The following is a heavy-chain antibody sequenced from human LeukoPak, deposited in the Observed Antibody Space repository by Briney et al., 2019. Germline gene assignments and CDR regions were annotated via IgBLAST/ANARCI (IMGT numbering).Heavy chain of an antibody. CDR1: GFTFTSSA. D-gene: IGHD3-22*01. V-gene: IGHV1-58*02. J-gene: IGHJ3*02. CDR3: AAPLTMITLNVFDI. Sequence: ASVKVSCKASGFTFTSSAMQWVRQARGQRLEWIGWIVVGSGNTNYAQKFQERVTTTRDMSTSTAYMELSSLRSEDTAVYYCAAPLTMITLNVFDIWGQGTMVTVSS. CDR2: IVVGSGNT.